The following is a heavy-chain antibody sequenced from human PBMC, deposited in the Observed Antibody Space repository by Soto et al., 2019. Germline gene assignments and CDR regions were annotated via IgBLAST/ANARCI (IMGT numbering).Heavy chain of an antibody. J-gene: IGHJ4*02. CDR1: GFTFSSYA. CDR3: ARMASSGYSFDY. V-gene: IGHV3-64*01. Sequence: EVQLVESGGGLVQPGGSLRLSCAASGFTFSSYAMHWVHQAPGKGLEYVSAISSNGGSTYYANSVKGRFTISRDNSKNTLYLQMGSLRAEDMAVYYCARMASSGYSFDYWGQGTLVTVSS. D-gene: IGHD3-22*01. CDR2: ISSNGGST.